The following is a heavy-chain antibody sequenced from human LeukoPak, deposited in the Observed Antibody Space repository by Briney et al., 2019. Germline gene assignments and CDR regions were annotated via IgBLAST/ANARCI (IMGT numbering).Heavy chain of an antibody. D-gene: IGHD2-15*01. CDR3: ARRRYCSGGSCNPKTKYYFDY. CDR1: GFTFDDYG. Sequence: GGSLRLSCAASGFTFDDYGMSGLRQAPGKGLEWVSGLNWKGGSKGSADSVKGRFTISRDNAKNSLYLQMNSLRAEDTALYYCARRRYCSGGSCNPKTKYYFDYWGQGALVTVSS. CDR2: LNWKGGSK. V-gene: IGHV3-20*04. J-gene: IGHJ4*02.